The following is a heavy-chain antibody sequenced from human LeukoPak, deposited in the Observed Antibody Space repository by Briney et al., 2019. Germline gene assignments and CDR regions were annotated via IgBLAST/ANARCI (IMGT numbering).Heavy chain of an antibody. J-gene: IGHJ4*02. CDR2: FYTSGST. CDR3: ATQDSSSWYFDY. V-gene: IGHV4-61*02. Sequence: PPETLSLTCTVSGGSISSGNYFWSWIRQPAGKGLEWIGRFYTSGSTNYNPSLKSRVTISVDTSNNQFSLKLSSVTAADTAVYYCATQDSSSWYFDYWGQGTLVTVSS. CDR1: GGSISSGNYF. D-gene: IGHD6-13*01.